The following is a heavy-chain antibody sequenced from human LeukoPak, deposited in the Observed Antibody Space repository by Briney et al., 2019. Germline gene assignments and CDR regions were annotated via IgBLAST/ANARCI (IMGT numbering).Heavy chain of an antibody. CDR3: ARITIFGVVIDY. CDR1: GGSFSGYY. CDR2: INHSGST. Sequence: SETLSLTCAVYGGSFSGYYWSWIRQPPGKGLEWIGEINHSGSTNYNPSLKSRVTISVDTSKNQFSLKLSSVTAADTAVYYCARITIFGVVIDYWGQGTLVTVSS. J-gene: IGHJ4*02. V-gene: IGHV4-34*01. D-gene: IGHD3-3*01.